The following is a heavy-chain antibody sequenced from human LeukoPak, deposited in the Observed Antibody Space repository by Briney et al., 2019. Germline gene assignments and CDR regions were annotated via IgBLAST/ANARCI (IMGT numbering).Heavy chain of an antibody. J-gene: IGHJ4*02. D-gene: IGHD6-19*01. CDR1: GYTFTSYG. CDR2: ISAYNGNT. V-gene: IGHV1-18*01. CDR3: ASARIAVAVTDY. Sequence: ASVKVSCKASGYTFTSYGISWVRQAPGQGLEWMGWISAYNGNTNYAQKLQGRVTMTRDTSISTAYMELSRLRSDDTAVYYCASARIAVAVTDYWGQGTLVTVSS.